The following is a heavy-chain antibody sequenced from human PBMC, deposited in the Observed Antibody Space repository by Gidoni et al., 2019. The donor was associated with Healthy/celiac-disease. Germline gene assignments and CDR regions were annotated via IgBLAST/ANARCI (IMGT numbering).Heavy chain of an antibody. CDR3: AKDRYSLDY. CDR2: ISYDGSNK. CDR1: GFTFISYG. J-gene: IGHJ4*02. V-gene: IGHV3-30*18. Sequence: QVQLVESGGGVVQPGRSLRLSCAASGFTFISYGMHWVRQAPGKGLGWVAVISYDGSNKYYADSVKGRFTISRDNSKNTLYLQMNSLRAEDTAVYYCAKDRYSLDYWGQGTLVTVSS. D-gene: IGHD5-18*01.